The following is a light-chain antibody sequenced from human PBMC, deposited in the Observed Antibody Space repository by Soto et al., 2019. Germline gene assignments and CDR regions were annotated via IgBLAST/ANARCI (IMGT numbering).Light chain of an antibody. CDR3: QQSYSTPSIT. V-gene: IGKV1-39*01. CDR2: AAS. J-gene: IGKJ5*01. CDR1: QSISSY. Sequence: IPMTPSPSSLSASFLYRFTISFCPSQSISSYLNWYQQKPGKAPKLLIYAASSLQSGVPSRFSGSGSGTDFTLTISSLQPEDFATYYCQQSYSTPSITFGQGTRLEIK.